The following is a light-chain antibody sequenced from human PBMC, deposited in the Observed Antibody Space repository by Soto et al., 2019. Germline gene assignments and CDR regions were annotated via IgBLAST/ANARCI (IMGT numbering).Light chain of an antibody. CDR3: TSYAGSNNLV. CDR1: SSDIGYYNY. CDR2: EVT. V-gene: IGLV2-8*01. Sequence: QSALTQPPSASGSPGQSVTISCSGTSSDIGYYNYVSWYQQHPGKAPKVLIYEVTKRPSGVPDRFSGSKSGNTASLTVSGLQAEDEAYYYCTSYAGSNNLVFGGGTKLTVL. J-gene: IGLJ3*02.